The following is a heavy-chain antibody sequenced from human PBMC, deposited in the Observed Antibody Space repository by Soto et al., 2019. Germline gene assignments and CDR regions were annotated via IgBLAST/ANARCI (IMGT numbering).Heavy chain of an antibody. CDR3: ARTEISGYDLAYFDY. Sequence: GGSLRLSCAASGFTFSSYAMHWVRQAPGKGLEWVAVISYDGSNKYYADSVKGRFTISRDNSKNTLYLQMNSLRAEDTAVYYCARTEISGYDLAYFDYWGQGTLVTVSS. J-gene: IGHJ4*02. D-gene: IGHD5-12*01. V-gene: IGHV3-30-3*01. CDR1: GFTFSSYA. CDR2: ISYDGSNK.